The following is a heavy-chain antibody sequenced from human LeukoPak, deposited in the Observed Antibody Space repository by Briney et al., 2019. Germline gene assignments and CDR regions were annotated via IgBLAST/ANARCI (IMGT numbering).Heavy chain of an antibody. V-gene: IGHV1-2*02. CDR1: GYTFSGTAWY. J-gene: IGHJ4*02. CDR3: ARDGPAQMVDLDY. Sequence: ASVKVSCKASGYTFSGTAWYLYWLRQAPGQGLECMGWIHPNNGDTAYAQKFEGRVAMTRDTSIGTAYMELRRLRPDDTAVYFCARDGPAQMVDLDYWGQGTLVTVSS. D-gene: IGHD3-10*01. CDR2: IHPNNGDT.